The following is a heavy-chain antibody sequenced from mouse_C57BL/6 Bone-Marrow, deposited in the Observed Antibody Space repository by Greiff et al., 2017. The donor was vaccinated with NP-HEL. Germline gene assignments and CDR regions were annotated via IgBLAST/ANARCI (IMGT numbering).Heavy chain of an antibody. Sequence: EVQLVESGEGLVKPGGSLKLSCAASGYTFSSYAMYWVRQTPEKRLEWVAYISSGGDNIYYEETVKGRFTISRDNARNTLYLQIRSRNSEDTAMYYCTRVLYYYCSSSYAMDYWGQGTSVTVSA. V-gene: IGHV5-9-1*02. CDR3: TRVLYYYCSSSYAMDY. J-gene: IGHJ4*01. D-gene: IGHD1-1*01. CDR1: GYTFSSYA. CDR2: ISSGGDNI.